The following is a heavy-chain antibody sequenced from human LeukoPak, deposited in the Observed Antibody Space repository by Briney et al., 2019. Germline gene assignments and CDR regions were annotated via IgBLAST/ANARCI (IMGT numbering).Heavy chain of an antibody. D-gene: IGHD1-26*01. V-gene: IGHV3-48*03. J-gene: IGHJ4*02. Sequence: GGSLRLSCAASGFTFSSYEMNWVRQAPGKGLEWVSYISSSGSTIYYADSVKGRFTVSRDNAKNSLYLQMNSLRAEDTAVYYCVQLHVGGKDYWGQGTLVTVSS. CDR2: ISSSGSTI. CDR1: GFTFSSYE. CDR3: VQLHVGGKDY.